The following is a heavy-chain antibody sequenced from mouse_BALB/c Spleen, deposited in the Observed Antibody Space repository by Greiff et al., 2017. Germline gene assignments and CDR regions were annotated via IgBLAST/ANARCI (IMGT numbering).Heavy chain of an antibody. CDR1: GFTFSSYA. J-gene: IGHJ4*01. CDR2: ISSGGST. Sequence: EVKLQESGGGLVKPGGSLKLSCAASGFTFSSYAMSWVRQTPEKRLEWVASISSGGSTYYPDSVKGRFTISRDNARNILYLQMSSLRSEDTAMYYCAREGDGNYFYAMDYWGQGTSVTVSS. D-gene: IGHD2-1*01. CDR3: AREGDGNYFYAMDY. V-gene: IGHV5-6-5*01.